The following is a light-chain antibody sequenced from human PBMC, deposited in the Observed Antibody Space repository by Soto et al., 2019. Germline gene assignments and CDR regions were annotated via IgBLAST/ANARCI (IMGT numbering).Light chain of an antibody. CDR1: NSDVGGYNF. CDR2: EVY. V-gene: IGLV2-8*01. J-gene: IGLJ2*01. CDR3: SAYAGRNSFVV. Sequence: QSALTQPPSASGSPGQSVTISCTGTNSDVGGYNFVSWYQQYPGKVPKLMIYEVYKRPSGVPDRFSGSKSANTASLTVSGRQSEEEADYYCSAYAGRNSFVVFGGGTKLTVL.